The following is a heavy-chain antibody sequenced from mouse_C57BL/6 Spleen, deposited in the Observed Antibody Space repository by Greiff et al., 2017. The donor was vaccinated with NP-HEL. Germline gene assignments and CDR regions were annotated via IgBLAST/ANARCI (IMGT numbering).Heavy chain of an antibody. V-gene: IGHV1-55*01. CDR2: IYPGSGST. CDR1: GYTFTSYW. D-gene: IGHD1-1*01. CDR3: ARSENYYGSSYGYFDV. J-gene: IGHJ1*03. Sequence: QVQLQQPGAELVKPGASVKMSCKAPGYTFTSYWITWVKQRPGQGLEWIGDIYPGSGSTNYNEKFKSKATLTVDTSSSTAYMQLSSLTSEDSAVYYCARSENYYGSSYGYFDVWGTGTTVTVSS.